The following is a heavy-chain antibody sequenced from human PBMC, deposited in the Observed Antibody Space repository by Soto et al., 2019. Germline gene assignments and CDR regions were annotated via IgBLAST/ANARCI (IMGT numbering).Heavy chain of an antibody. CDR2: INHSGST. Sequence: PSETLSLTCAVYGGSFSGYYWSWIRQPPGKGLEWIGEINHSGSTNYNPSLKSRVTISVDTSKNQFSLKLSSVTAADTAVYYCARLAARLHYYYGTDVWGQGTTVTVSS. D-gene: IGHD6-6*01. CDR1: GGSFSGYY. CDR3: ARLAARLHYYYGTDV. J-gene: IGHJ6*02. V-gene: IGHV4-34*01.